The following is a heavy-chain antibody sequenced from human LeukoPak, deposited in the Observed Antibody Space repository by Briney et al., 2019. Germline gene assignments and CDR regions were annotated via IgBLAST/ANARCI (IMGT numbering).Heavy chain of an antibody. J-gene: IGHJ6*02. CDR2: INPSGGST. CDR3: ASSPEYYDFWSGYYYYGMDV. D-gene: IGHD3-3*01. Sequence: GASVKVSFKASGYTFTSYYMHWVRQAPGQGLEWMGIINPSGGSTSYAQKFQGRVTMTRDTSTSTVYMELSSLRSEDTAVYYCASSPEYYDFWSGYYYYGMDVWGQGTTVTVSS. V-gene: IGHV1-46*01. CDR1: GYTFTSYY.